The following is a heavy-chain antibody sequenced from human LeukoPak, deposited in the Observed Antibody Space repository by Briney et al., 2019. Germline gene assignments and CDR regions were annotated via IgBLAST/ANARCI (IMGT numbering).Heavy chain of an antibody. CDR2: ISSSSSYI. Sequence: PGGPLRLSCAASGFTFSSYSMNWVRQAPGKGLEWVSSISSSSSYIYYADSVKGRFTISRDNAKNSLYLQMNSLRAEDTAVYYCASPVVPAASSEVDYWGQGTLVTVSS. CDR3: ASPVVPAASSEVDY. D-gene: IGHD2-2*01. V-gene: IGHV3-21*01. J-gene: IGHJ4*02. CDR1: GFTFSSYS.